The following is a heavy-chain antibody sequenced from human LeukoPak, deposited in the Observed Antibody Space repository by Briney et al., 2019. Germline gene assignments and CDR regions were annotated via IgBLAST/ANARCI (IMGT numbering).Heavy chain of an antibody. D-gene: IGHD3-16*01. CDR2: IYYSGST. Sequence: SETLSLTCTVSGGSISSGGYCWSWIRQHPGDGLEWIGYIYYSGSTYYNPSLKSRVTISIDTSKNHFSLKLSSVTAADTAVYYCARAGGFFSPFGYWGQGTLVTVSS. V-gene: IGHV4-31*02. CDR3: ARAGGFFSPFGY. J-gene: IGHJ4*02. CDR1: GGSISSGGYC.